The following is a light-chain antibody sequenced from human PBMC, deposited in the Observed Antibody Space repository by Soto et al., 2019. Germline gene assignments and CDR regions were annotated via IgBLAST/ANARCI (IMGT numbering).Light chain of an antibody. J-gene: IGKJ1*01. CDR3: LHDYNYPWT. CDR2: AAS. Sequence: AIRMTQSPSSLSASVGDRVTITCRASQGIRNDLGWYQQKPGKAPKLLIYAASSLQSGVPSRFSGSGSRTHFTLTISSLQPEDFATCYSLHDYNYPWTLGQGTSVDIK. CDR1: QGIRND. V-gene: IGKV1-6*01.